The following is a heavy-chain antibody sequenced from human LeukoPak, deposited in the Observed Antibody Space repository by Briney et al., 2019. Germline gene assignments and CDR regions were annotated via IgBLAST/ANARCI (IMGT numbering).Heavy chain of an antibody. CDR1: GYTFTGYY. CDR3: ARVGSGCYYGWFDP. CDR2: INPNSGGT. V-gene: IGHV1-2*02. J-gene: IGHJ5*02. Sequence: GASVKVSCKASGYTFTGYYMHWVRQAPGQGLEWMGWINPNSGGTSYAQKFHGRVTMTRETSISTAYMELSRLRSDDTAVYYCARVGSGCYYGWFDPWGQGTLVTVSS. D-gene: IGHD1-26*01.